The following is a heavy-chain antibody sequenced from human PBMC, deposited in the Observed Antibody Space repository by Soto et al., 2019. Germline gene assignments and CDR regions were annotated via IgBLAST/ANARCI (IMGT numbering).Heavy chain of an antibody. CDR1: GFTFNTYS. J-gene: IGHJ4*02. D-gene: IGHD4-17*01. CDR3: ARAGGTTVTGLWHFDF. CDR2: IWYDGTQK. Sequence: HVQLEESGGGVVQPGRSLRLSCGASGFTFNTYSMHWVRQPPGKGLEWLAAIWYDGTQKYYADSVKGRFIISRDNSKKSLYLEMNSLRAEDPSVYFCARAGGTTVTGLWHFDFWGQGTLVTVSS. V-gene: IGHV3-33*01.